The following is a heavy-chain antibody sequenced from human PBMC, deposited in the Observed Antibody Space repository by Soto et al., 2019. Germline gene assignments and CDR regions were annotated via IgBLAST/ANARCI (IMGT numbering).Heavy chain of an antibody. CDR3: AKAQGVYCSGGTCYLDY. D-gene: IGHD2-15*01. J-gene: IGHJ4*02. V-gene: IGHV3-23*01. CDR2: ISGSGGST. Sequence: HPGGSLRLSCAASGFTFGSYAMSWVRQAPGKGLEWVSAISGSGGSTFYADSVKGRFTISRDNSKNTLYLQMNSLGGEDTAVYYCAKAQGVYCSGGTCYLDYWGQGTLVTVSS. CDR1: GFTFGSYA.